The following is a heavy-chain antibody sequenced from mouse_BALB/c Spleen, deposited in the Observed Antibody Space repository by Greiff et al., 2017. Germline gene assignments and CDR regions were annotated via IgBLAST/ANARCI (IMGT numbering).Heavy chain of an antibody. D-gene: IGHD1-2*01. Sequence: VQLQQSGPGLVKPSQSLSLTCTVTGYSITSDYAWNWIRQFPGNKLEWMGYISYSGSTSYNPSLKSRISITRDTSKNQFFLQLNSVTTEDTATYYCARSGTTATFDYWGQGTTLTVSS. CDR3: ARSGTTATFDY. V-gene: IGHV3-2*02. CDR1: GYSITSDYA. J-gene: IGHJ2*01. CDR2: ISYSGST.